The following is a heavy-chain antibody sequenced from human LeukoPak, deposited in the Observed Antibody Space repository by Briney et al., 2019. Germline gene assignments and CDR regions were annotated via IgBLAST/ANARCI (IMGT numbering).Heavy chain of an antibody. Sequence: GGSLRLPCAASGFTFSDYYMSWIRQAPGKGLEWVSYISSSGSTIYYADSVKGRFTISRDNSKNTLYLQMNSLRAEDTAVYYCAKDLYGDYSFDFWGQGTLVTVSS. J-gene: IGHJ4*02. CDR2: ISSSGSTI. CDR1: GFTFSDYY. CDR3: AKDLYGDYSFDF. V-gene: IGHV3-11*01. D-gene: IGHD4-17*01.